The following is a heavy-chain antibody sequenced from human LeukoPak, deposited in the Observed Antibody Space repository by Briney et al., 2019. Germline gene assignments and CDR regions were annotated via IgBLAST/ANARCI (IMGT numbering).Heavy chain of an antibody. D-gene: IGHD3-10*02. Sequence: SETLSLTCSVSDGSMISYHWSWIRQPAGKGLEWIGRIYTTGSTDYNPSHMSRVTMSVDTSKNQFSLKLRSVTAADTAVYYCARAERTVNVFDSWGQGTIVTVSS. J-gene: IGHJ3*01. V-gene: IGHV4-4*07. CDR2: IYTTGST. CDR1: DGSMISYH. CDR3: ARAERTVNVFDS.